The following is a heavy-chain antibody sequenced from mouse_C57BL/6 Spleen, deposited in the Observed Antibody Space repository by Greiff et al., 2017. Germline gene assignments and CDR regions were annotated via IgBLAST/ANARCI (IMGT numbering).Heavy chain of an antibody. CDR2: FHPYNDDT. CDR1: GYTFTTYP. CDR3: ARGYYGSSYGYFDV. Sequence: VQLQESGAELVKPGASVKMSCKASGYTFTTYPIEWMKQNHGKSLEWIGNFHPYNDDTKYNEKFKGKATLTVEKSSSTVYLELSRLTSDDSAVYYCARGYYGSSYGYFDVWGTGTTVTVSS. D-gene: IGHD1-1*01. V-gene: IGHV1-47*01. J-gene: IGHJ1*03.